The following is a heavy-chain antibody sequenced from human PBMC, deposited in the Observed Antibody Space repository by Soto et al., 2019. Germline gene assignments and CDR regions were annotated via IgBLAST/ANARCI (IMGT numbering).Heavy chain of an antibody. CDR1: GFTVSSNY. J-gene: IGHJ6*02. V-gene: IGHV3-53*01. D-gene: IGHD3-10*01. CDR3: EREGLVRNPYYHYYGMDV. CDR2: IYSGGST. Sequence: GGSLGLCCAASGFTVSSNYLSWVRQAPGKGLEWVSVIYSGGSTYYADSVKGRFTISRDNSKNTLYRQMNSLRAEDTAVYYCEREGLVRNPYYHYYGMDVRGHGSTV.